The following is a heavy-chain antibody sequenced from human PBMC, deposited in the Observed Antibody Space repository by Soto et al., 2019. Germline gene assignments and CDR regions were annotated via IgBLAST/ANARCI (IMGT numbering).Heavy chain of an antibody. CDR1: GGSVSSTNW. J-gene: IGHJ5*02. D-gene: IGHD2-2*01. CDR2: IYHIGST. Sequence: SETLSLTCAVSGGSVSSTNWWSWVRQSPGKGLKRIGDIYHIGSTNYNPSLRGRVTISVDKSNNQFSLTLKYVTAADTALYYCARLHCISPNCVPLDPWGQGTLVTVSS. V-gene: IGHV4-4*02. CDR3: ARLHCISPNCVPLDP.